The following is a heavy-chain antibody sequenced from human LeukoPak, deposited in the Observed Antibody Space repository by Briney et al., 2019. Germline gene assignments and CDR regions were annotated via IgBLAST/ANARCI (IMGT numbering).Heavy chain of an antibody. CDR3: ARDGVTYCGGDCYLDY. J-gene: IGHJ4*02. CDR2: IGTSGSTI. D-gene: IGHD2-21*02. Sequence: GGSLRLSCAASGFTFSSYSMHWVRQAPGKGLEWVSYIGTSGSTIYYADSVKGRFTISRDNAKNSLYLQMNSLRDEDTAVYYCARDGVTYCGGDCYLDYWGEGTLVTVSS. V-gene: IGHV3-48*02. CDR1: GFTFSSYS.